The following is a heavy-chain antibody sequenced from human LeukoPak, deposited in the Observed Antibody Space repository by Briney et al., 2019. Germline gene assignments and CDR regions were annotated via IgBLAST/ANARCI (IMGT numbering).Heavy chain of an antibody. V-gene: IGHV3-33*01. Sequence: PGGSLRPSCAASGFTFSSYGMHWVRQAPGKGLEWVAVIWYDGSNKYYADSVKGRFTISRDNSKNTLYLQMSSLRAEDTAVYYCARSDYYDSSGYYVDLFDYWGQGTLVTVSS. D-gene: IGHD3-22*01. J-gene: IGHJ4*02. CDR3: ARSDYYDSSGYYVDLFDY. CDR1: GFTFSSYG. CDR2: IWYDGSNK.